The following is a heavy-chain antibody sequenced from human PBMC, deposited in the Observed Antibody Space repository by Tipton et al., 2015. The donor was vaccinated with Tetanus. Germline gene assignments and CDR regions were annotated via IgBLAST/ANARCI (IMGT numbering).Heavy chain of an antibody. CDR1: GFNSRSYW. V-gene: IGHV3-74*01. CDR2: INSGGSAR. D-gene: IGHD6-19*01. CDR3: VRGSSQWRGIDY. Sequence: SLRLSCEVSGFNSRSYWMHWVRQAPGKGLMWVSRINSGGSARSYADSVTGRFSISRDDAKNTLYLQMNSLTADDTAVYYCVRGSSQWRGIDYWGQGTLVTVSS. J-gene: IGHJ4*02.